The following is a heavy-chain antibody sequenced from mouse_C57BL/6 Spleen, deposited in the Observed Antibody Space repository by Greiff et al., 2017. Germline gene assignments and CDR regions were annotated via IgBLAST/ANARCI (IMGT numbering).Heavy chain of an antibody. Sequence: VQLQQPGAELVKPGASVKLSCKASGYTFTSYWMHWVKQRPGQGLEWIGMIHPNSGSTNYNEKFKSNATLTVDKSSSTAYMQLSSLTSEDSAVXYCTRVGLRRGTLFADWGQGTLVTVSA. D-gene: IGHD1-1*01. CDR2: IHPNSGST. V-gene: IGHV1-64*01. J-gene: IGHJ3*01. CDR1: GYTFTSYW. CDR3: TRVGLRRGTLFAD.